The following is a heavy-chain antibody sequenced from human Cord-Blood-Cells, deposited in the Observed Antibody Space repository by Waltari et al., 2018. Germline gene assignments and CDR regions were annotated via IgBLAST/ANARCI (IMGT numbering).Heavy chain of an antibody. CDR2: IHPNSGGT. CDR1: GHTFTGYS. Sequence: QVQLVQSGAEVKKPGASVKVSCKASGHTFTGYSMHWVRQAPGQGLEWMGRIHPNSGGTNYAQKFQGRVTMTRDTSISAAYMELSRRRSDDTAVYYCARGGYSSSSGYFDYWGQGTLVTVSS. CDR3: ARGGYSSSSGYFDY. D-gene: IGHD6-6*01. V-gene: IGHV1-2*02. J-gene: IGHJ4*02.